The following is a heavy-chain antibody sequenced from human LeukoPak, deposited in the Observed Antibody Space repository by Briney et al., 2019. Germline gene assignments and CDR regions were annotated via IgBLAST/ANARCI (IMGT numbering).Heavy chain of an antibody. CDR1: GFTFSSYS. CDR2: ISSSSSYI. Sequence: GGSLRLSCAASGFTFSSYSMNSVRQAPGKGLEWVSSISSSSSYIYYADSVKGRFTISRDNAKNSLYLQMNSLRAEDTAVYYCARSRYYGSKNDAFDIWGQGTRVTVSS. J-gene: IGHJ3*02. D-gene: IGHD3-10*01. CDR3: ARSRYYGSKNDAFDI. V-gene: IGHV3-21*01.